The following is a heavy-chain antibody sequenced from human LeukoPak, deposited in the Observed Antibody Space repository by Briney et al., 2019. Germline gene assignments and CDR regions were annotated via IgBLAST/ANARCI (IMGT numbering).Heavy chain of an antibody. Sequence: SETLSLTCAVYGGSLSAYYWTWIRQPPGKGLEWIGSIYYSGSTCYNPSLKSRVTISVDTSKNQFSLKLSSVTAADTAVYYCARDVYSSGWYLDYWGQGTLVTVSS. CDR3: ARDVYSSGWYLDY. CDR1: GGSLSAYY. CDR2: IYYSGST. J-gene: IGHJ4*02. D-gene: IGHD6-19*01. V-gene: IGHV4-34*01.